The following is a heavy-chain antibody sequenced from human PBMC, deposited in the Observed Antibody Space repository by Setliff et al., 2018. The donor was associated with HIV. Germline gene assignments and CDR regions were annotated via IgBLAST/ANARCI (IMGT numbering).Heavy chain of an antibody. Sequence: PSETLSLTCAVYGGSFSGCYWSWIRQPPGKGLEWIGSISSSGNTYYNPSLKSRVTTSVDTPKNQFSLKLNSVTAADTAVYYCAKTIGRYFDIFDNWGQGTLVTVSS. V-gene: IGHV4-34*01. J-gene: IGHJ4*02. CDR3: AKTIGRYFDIFDN. CDR1: GGSFSGCY. D-gene: IGHD3-9*01. CDR2: ISSSGNT.